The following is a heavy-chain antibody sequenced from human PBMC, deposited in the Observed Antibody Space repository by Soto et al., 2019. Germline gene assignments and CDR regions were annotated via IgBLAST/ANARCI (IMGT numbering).Heavy chain of an antibody. CDR3: ASDTIGYCSGGSCYPGAFDI. CDR1: GGTFSSYT. J-gene: IGHJ3*02. V-gene: IGHV1-69*02. D-gene: IGHD2-15*01. CDR2: IIPILGIA. Sequence: QVQLVQSGAEVKTPGSSVKVSCKASGGTFSSYTISWVRQAPGQGLEWMGRIIPILGIANYAQKFQGRVTSTADKSTSTAYMELSSLRGEDTAVYYCASDTIGYCSGGSCYPGAFDIWGQGTMVTVSS.